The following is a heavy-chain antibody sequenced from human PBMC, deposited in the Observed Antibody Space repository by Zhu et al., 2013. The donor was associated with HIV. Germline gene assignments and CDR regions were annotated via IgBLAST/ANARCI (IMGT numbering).Heavy chain of an antibody. CDR1: GNTLTELS. J-gene: IGHJ6*02. D-gene: IGHD3-10*01. Sequence: QVQVEQSGAEVKKPGASVKVSCKVSGNTLTELSMHWVRQAPGKGLEWMGGFDPEDGETIYAQKLQGRVTMTEDTSTDTAYMELSSLRSEDTAVYYCATDYRYGSGRDYYYGMDVWGQGTTVTVSS. V-gene: IGHV1-24*01. CDR3: ATDYRYGSGRDYYYGMDV. CDR2: FDPEDGET.